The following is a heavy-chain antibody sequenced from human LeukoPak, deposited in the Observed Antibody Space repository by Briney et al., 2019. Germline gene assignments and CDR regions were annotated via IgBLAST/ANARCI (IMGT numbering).Heavy chain of an antibody. CDR2: INHSGST. J-gene: IGHJ5*02. CDR3: ARGRAPDIVVVPAATNWFDP. CDR1: GESFSGYY. D-gene: IGHD2-2*01. Sequence: SETLSLTCAVYGESFSGYYWSWIRQPPGKGLEWIGEINHSGSTNYNPSLKSRVTISVDTSKNQFSLKLSSVTAADTAVYYCARGRAPDIVVVPAATNWFDPWGQGTLVTVSS. V-gene: IGHV4-34*01.